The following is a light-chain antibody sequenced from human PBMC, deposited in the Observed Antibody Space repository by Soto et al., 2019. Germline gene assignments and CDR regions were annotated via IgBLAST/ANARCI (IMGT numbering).Light chain of an antibody. V-gene: IGKV1-5*01. Sequence: DIQMTQSPSSLSASVGDRVTITFRASQSISSYLNWYQQKPGKAPKLLIYDASSLESGVPSRFSGSGSGTEFTLTISSLQPDDFATYYCQQFNTSPWTFGQGTKVDIK. J-gene: IGKJ1*01. CDR1: QSISSY. CDR3: QQFNTSPWT. CDR2: DAS.